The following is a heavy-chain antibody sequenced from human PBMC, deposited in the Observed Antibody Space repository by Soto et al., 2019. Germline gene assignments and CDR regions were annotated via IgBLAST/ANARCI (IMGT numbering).Heavy chain of an antibody. V-gene: IGHV1-8*01. CDR3: ARVPYVYCSGGSCYVGY. D-gene: IGHD2-15*01. CDR2: MNPNSGNT. CDR1: GYTFTSYD. J-gene: IGHJ4*02. Sequence: ASVKVSCKASGYTFTSYDINWLRQSTGQGLEWMGWMNPNSGNTGYAQKFQGRVTMTRNTSISTAYMELSSLRSEDTAVYYCARVPYVYCSGGSCYVGYWGQGTLVTVSS.